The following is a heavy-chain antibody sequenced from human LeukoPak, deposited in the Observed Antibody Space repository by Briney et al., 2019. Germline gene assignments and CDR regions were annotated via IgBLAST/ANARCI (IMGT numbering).Heavy chain of an antibody. J-gene: IGHJ4*02. CDR1: GYSISSGRY. V-gene: IGHV4-38-2*01. CDR3: ASSLSTAGIDY. Sequence: SETLSLTCAVSGYSISSGRYWGWIRQPPGKGLEWIGSVFHSGSTYYNPSLKSRVTISVDTSKNQFSLNLRSVTAADTAVYYCASSLSTAGIDYWGQGTLVTVSS. CDR2: VFHSGST. D-gene: IGHD2-2*01.